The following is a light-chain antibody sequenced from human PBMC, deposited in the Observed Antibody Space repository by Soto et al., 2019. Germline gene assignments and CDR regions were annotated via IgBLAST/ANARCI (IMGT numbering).Light chain of an antibody. CDR1: QSISSY. Sequence: DIQMTQSPSSLSASVGDRVTITFRASQSISSYLNWYQQKPGKAPNLLIYAASNLQSGVPSRFSGSGSGTDFALTISSLQPEDFTTYYCQQTYSTPVTFGQGTKVDI. J-gene: IGKJ1*01. CDR3: QQTYSTPVT. CDR2: AAS. V-gene: IGKV1-39*01.